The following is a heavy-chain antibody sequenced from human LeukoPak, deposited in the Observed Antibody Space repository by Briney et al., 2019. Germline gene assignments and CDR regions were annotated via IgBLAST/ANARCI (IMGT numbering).Heavy chain of an antibody. Sequence: GGSLRLSCAASGFSVSSSYMNWARQAQGRGLEWVSVFFRGGDTYNGDSVKGRFTISRDDSKNTVYLQMNSLRAEDTAVYYCVRQSFTYNSGWYWVDHWGQGILVTVSS. CDR2: FFRGGDT. V-gene: IGHV3-53*05. CDR1: GFSVSSSY. CDR3: VRQSFTYNSGWYWVDH. D-gene: IGHD6-19*01. J-gene: IGHJ5*02.